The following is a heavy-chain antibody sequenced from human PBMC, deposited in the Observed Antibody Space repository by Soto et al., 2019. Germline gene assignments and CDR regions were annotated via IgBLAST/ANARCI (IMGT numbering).Heavy chain of an antibody. CDR1: GFTFSGYC. CDR3: AKDKSQPLLLLFDY. Sequence: PGGSLSLSCAASGFTFSGYCMHWARQAPGKGLEWVAVISYDGSNKYYADSVKGRFTISRDNSKNTLYLQMNSLRAEDTAVYYCAKDKSQPLLLLFDYWGQGTLVTVSS. CDR2: ISYDGSNK. J-gene: IGHJ4*02. D-gene: IGHD2-21*02. V-gene: IGHV3-30*18.